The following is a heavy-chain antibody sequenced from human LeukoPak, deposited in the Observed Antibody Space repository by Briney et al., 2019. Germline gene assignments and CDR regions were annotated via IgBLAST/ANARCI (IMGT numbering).Heavy chain of an antibody. D-gene: IGHD3-22*01. CDR1: GFTFSSYE. CDR2: ISSSGSTI. Sequence: GGSLRLSCAASGFTFSSYEMNWVRQAPGKGLEWVSYISSSGSTIYYADSMKGRFTISRDNAKNSLYLQMNSLRAEDTAVYYCAAGLDYYDSSGFDYWGQGTLVTVSS. J-gene: IGHJ4*02. CDR3: AAGLDYYDSSGFDY. V-gene: IGHV3-48*03.